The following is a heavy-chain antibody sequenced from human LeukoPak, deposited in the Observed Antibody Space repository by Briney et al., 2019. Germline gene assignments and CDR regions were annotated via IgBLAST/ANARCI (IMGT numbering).Heavy chain of an antibody. V-gene: IGHV3-21*01. CDR2: ISSSSSSYI. D-gene: IGHD3-3*01. J-gene: IGHJ4*02. CDR3: ASTIFGVVTRVDY. Sequence: GGSLRLSCAASGFTFSSYSMNWVRQAPGKGLEWVSSISSSSSSYIYYADSVKGRFTISRDNAKNSLYLQMNSLRAEDTAVYYCASTIFGVVTRVDYWGQGTLVTVSS. CDR1: GFTFSSYS.